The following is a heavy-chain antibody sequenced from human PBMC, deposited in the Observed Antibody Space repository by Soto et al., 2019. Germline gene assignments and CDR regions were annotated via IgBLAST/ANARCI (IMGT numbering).Heavy chain of an antibody. Sequence: GGSLSLSCAASGFTFSSYGMHWVRQAPGKGLEWVAVIWYDGSNKYYADSVKGRFTISRDNSKNTLYLQMNSLRAEDTAVYYCARGFYPPNRQNVLLWFGELSLSYYYYGMDVWGQGTTVTVSS. CDR2: IWYDGSNK. D-gene: IGHD3-10*01. CDR3: ARGFYPPNRQNVLLWFGELSLSYYYYGMDV. V-gene: IGHV3-33*01. CDR1: GFTFSSYG. J-gene: IGHJ6*02.